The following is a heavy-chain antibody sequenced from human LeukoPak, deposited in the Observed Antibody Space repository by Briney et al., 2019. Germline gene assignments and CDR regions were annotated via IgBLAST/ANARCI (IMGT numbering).Heavy chain of an antibody. J-gene: IGHJ4*02. CDR3: AKSPSSSGYQYYFDN. CDR1: GFTVTSNH. CDR2: IYTGGTT. V-gene: IGHV3-66*01. Sequence: PGGSLRLSCAASGFTVTSNHMNWVRQAPGKGLEWVSIIYTGGTTHYADSLKDRFTISRDDSINTLYLQMNSLRAEDTAVYYCAKSPSSSGYQYYFDNWGQGTLVTVSS. D-gene: IGHD3-22*01.